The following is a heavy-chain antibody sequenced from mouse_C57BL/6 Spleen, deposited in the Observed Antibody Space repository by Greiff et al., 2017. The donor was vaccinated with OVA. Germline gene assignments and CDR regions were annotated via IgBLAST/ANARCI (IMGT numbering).Heavy chain of an antibody. Sequence: QVQLQQSGAELVRPGTSVKVSCKASGYAFTNYLIAWVKQRPGQGLEWIGVINPGSGGTNYNEKFKGKATLTADQSTSTAYMQLSSLTSEDSAVYFCAWGLDYGDFDVWGTGTTVTVSS. V-gene: IGHV1-54*01. CDR1: GYAFTNYL. CDR2: INPGSGGT. CDR3: AWGLDYGDFDV. J-gene: IGHJ1*03. D-gene: IGHD6-5*01.